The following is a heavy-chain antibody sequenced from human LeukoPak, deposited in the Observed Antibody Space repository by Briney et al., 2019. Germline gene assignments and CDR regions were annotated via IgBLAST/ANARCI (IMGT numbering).Heavy chain of an antibody. V-gene: IGHV3-7*03. D-gene: IGHD6-6*01. J-gene: IGHJ4*02. CDR2: IKQDGSEK. Sequence: GGSLRLSCAASGFTFSSYWMSWVRQAPGKGLEWVANIKQDGSEKYYVDSVKGRFTISRDNAKNSLYLQMNSLRPDDTAVYYCASGSSSVGYWGQGTLVTVSP. CDR1: GFTFSSYW. CDR3: ASGSSSVGY.